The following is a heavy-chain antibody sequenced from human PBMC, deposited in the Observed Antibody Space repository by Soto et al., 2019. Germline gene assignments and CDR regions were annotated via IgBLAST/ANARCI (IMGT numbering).Heavy chain of an antibody. V-gene: IGHV3-48*01. CDR3: ARDLSWGSNWYYYMDV. D-gene: IGHD7-27*01. Sequence: EVQLVASGGGLVQPGGSLRLSCATSGFILSDCAMNWVRQAPGKGLEWVSYISSSSSVIDYADSVKGRFTVSSDNARNSLYLQMNSLRAEDTAVYYCARDLSWGSNWYYYMDVWGKGTTVTVSS. CDR2: ISSSSSVI. J-gene: IGHJ6*03. CDR1: GFILSDCA.